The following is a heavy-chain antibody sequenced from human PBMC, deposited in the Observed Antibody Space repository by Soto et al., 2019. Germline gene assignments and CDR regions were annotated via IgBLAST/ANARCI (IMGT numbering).Heavy chain of an antibody. CDR2: ISGFNDDT. CDR1: GYTFTSYG. CDR3: ARSGSYYPARNWFGP. V-gene: IGHV1-18*01. D-gene: IGHD3-10*01. Sequence: QVQLVQSGAEMKNPGASVKVSCKASGYTFTSYGISWVRQAPGQGREWMGWISGFNDDTNHAQKLQCRVTMTKDTSTSTAYMELRSLKFDDTAVYYCARSGSYYPARNWFGPWGQGTLVTVSS. J-gene: IGHJ5*02.